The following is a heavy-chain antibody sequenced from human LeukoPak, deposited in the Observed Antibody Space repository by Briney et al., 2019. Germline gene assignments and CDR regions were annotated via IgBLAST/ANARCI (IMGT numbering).Heavy chain of an antibody. CDR3: ARGHYYGSGSYDY. J-gene: IGHJ4*02. D-gene: IGHD3-10*01. CDR2: ITGGGDTT. Sequence: GGSLRLSCAASGFTFSSYAMTWVRQAPGKGLEWVSAITGGGDTTYYADSVKGRFTISRDNSKNTLYLQMNSLRSEDTAVYYCARGHYYGSGSYDYWGQGTLVTVSS. V-gene: IGHV3-23*01. CDR1: GFTFSSYA.